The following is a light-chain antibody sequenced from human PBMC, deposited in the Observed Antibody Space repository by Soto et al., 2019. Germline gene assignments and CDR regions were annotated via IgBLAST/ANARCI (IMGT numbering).Light chain of an antibody. Sequence: DIILTQSPATLSLSPGERATLSCRASQNVYTYLAWYQQKPGQAPRLLIYDASNRATGIPARFSGSGSGTDFTLTISSLAPEDFAVYYCQQYSTSPLTFGGGTKVEI. J-gene: IGKJ4*01. CDR2: DAS. CDR3: QQYSTSPLT. CDR1: QNVYTY. V-gene: IGKV3-11*01.